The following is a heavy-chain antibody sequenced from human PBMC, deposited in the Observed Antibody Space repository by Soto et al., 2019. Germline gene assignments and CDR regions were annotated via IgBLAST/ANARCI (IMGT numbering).Heavy chain of an antibody. CDR3: ARNDFWSGYSNGPPPYFDY. J-gene: IGHJ4*02. V-gene: IGHV4-59*01. D-gene: IGHD3-3*01. CDR1: GGSISSYY. CDR2: IYYSGST. Sequence: PSETLSLTCTVSGGSISSYYWSWIRQPPGKGLEWIGYIYYSGSTNYNPSLKSRVTISVDTSKNQFSLKLSSVTAADTAVYYCARNDFWSGYSNGPPPYFDYWGQGTLVTVSS.